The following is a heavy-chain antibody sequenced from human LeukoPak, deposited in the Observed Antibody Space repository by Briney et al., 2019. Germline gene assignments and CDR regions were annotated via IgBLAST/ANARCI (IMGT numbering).Heavy chain of an antibody. J-gene: IGHJ4*02. CDR3: ARPPLTTGGFDY. CDR1: GYSFTRYW. CDR2: IYPGDSDT. Sequence: GESLKISCKGSGYSFTRYWIGWVRQMPGKGLEWMGIIYPGDSDTRYSPAFQGQVTISAAKSINTAYLQWSSLKASDTAMYYCARPPLTTGGFDYWGQGTLVTVSS. D-gene: IGHD4-17*01. V-gene: IGHV5-51*01.